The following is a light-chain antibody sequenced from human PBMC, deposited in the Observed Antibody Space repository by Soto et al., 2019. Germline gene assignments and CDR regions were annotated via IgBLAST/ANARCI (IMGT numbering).Light chain of an antibody. J-gene: IGKJ2*01. V-gene: IGKV1-5*01. CDR3: QQYNSYSYT. CDR1: QSISTW. Sequence: DIQLTQSPSTLSASVGDRVSITCRASQSISTWLAWYQQKPGKAPKLLIFDASSLESRVSSRFSGRGSGTQFTLTISSLQPDDFATYYCQQYNSYSYTFGQGTKLEIK. CDR2: DAS.